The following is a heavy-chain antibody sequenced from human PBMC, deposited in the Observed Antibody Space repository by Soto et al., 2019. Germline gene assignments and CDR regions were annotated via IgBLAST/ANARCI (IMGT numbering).Heavy chain of an antibody. V-gene: IGHV2-5*02. Sequence: QITLKESGPTLVEPTQTLTLTCTFSGFSLTTRQVGVGWIRQPPGQALEWLAVIYWDNDKRYSPSLERRLTITKDTSKNQVVLTMTNMDPMDTATYYCSHLMITYGGVIGDDAFDVWGQGTMLTVSS. CDR3: SHLMITYGGVIGDDAFDV. CDR1: GFSLTTRQVG. D-gene: IGHD3-16*02. J-gene: IGHJ3*01. CDR2: IYWDNDK.